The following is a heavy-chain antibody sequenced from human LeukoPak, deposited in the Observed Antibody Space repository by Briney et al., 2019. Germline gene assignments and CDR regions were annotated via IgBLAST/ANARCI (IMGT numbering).Heavy chain of an antibody. CDR3: VRALIATGDAFDT. CDR2: ISSSGSTI. J-gene: IGHJ3*02. V-gene: IGHV3-48*03. D-gene: IGHD5-24*01. Sequence: GGSLRLSCAASGFTFSSYEMNWVRQAPGKGLEWVSYISSSGSTINYADSVKGRFTISRDNAKNSLYLKMNSLRAEDTAVYYCVRALIATGDAFDTWGQGTLVTVSS. CDR1: GFTFSSYE.